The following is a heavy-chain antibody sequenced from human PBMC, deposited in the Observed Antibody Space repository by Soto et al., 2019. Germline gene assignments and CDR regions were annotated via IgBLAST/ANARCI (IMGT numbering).Heavy chain of an antibody. Sequence: GASMKVSCKASGYTFTTYYINWVRQATGQGREGMGWMNPNSGNTGYAQKFQGRVTMNRNTSISTAHRELSSLKSEDRALYYCARQKSGAFAIWGQGTMVHVS. CDR3: ARQKSGAFAI. CDR2: MNPNSGNT. J-gene: IGHJ3*02. V-gene: IGHV1-8*02. D-gene: IGHD3-10*01. CDR1: GYTFTTYY.